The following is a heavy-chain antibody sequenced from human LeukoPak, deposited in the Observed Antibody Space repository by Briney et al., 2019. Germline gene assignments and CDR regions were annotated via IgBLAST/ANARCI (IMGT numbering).Heavy chain of an antibody. CDR3: ARVLGGDYKGYYYGMDV. V-gene: IGHV1-2*02. CDR1: GYTFTSYY. D-gene: IGHD2-21*02. J-gene: IGHJ6*02. CDR2: INPNSGGT. Sequence: VASVKVSCTASGYTFTSYYMHWVRQAPGQGLEWMGWINPNSGGTNYAQKFQGRVTMTRDTSISTAYMELSRLRSDDTAVYYCARVLGGDYKGYYYGMDVWGQGTTVTVSS.